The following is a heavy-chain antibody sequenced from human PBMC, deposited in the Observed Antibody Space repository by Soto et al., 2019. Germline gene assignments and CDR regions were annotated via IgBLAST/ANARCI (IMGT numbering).Heavy chain of an antibody. D-gene: IGHD3-3*01. V-gene: IGHV3-43*01. CDR2: ISWDGGST. J-gene: IGHJ6*02. Sequence: PGGSLRLSCAASGFTFNDYTMHWVRQAPGKGLEWVSLISWDGGSTYYADSVKGRFTISRDNSKNSLYLQMNSLRTEDTALYYCAKDMKNARFLEWLFPYGMDVWGQGTTVTVSS. CDR3: AKDMKNARFLEWLFPYGMDV. CDR1: GFTFNDYT.